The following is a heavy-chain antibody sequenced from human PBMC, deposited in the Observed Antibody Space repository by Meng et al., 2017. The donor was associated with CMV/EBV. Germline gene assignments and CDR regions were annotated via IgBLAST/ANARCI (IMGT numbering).Heavy chain of an antibody. CDR3: ARALGGPLRFLE. D-gene: IGHD3-3*01. CDR2: IYHSGST. Sequence: CAVSGGSSSSGDWWSWVRQRPGKGLEWIGEIYHSGSTNYNPSLKSRVTISVDKSKNQFSLKLSSVTAADTAVYYCARALGGPLRFLEWGQGTLVTVSS. V-gene: IGHV4-4*02. J-gene: IGHJ4*02. CDR1: GGSSSSGDW.